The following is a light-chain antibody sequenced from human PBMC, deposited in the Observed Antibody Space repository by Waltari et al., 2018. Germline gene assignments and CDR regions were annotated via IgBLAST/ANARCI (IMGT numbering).Light chain of an antibody. J-gene: IGKJ1*01. V-gene: IGKV3-20*01. CDR2: GES. CDR3: QQYGSSPWT. CDR1: QSVSSSY. Sequence: EIVLTQSPGTLSLSPGDRATLPCRASQSVSSSYLALYQQKPGQAPRLLIYGESSRATGSPDRFSGSGSGTDFTLTISRLEPEDFAVYYCQQYGSSPWTFGQGTKVEIK.